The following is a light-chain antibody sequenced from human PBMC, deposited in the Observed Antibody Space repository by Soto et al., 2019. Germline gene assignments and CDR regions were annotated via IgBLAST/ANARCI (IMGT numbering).Light chain of an antibody. CDR1: QSISSY. Sequence: DIQMTQSPSSLSASVADRVTITCRASQSISSYLNWYQQKPGKAPKLLIYAASSLQSGVPSRFSGSGSGTDFTLTISRLQPEDFATYYCQQSYSTLPITFGQGTRLEIK. V-gene: IGKV1-39*01. J-gene: IGKJ5*01. CDR3: QQSYSTLPIT. CDR2: AAS.